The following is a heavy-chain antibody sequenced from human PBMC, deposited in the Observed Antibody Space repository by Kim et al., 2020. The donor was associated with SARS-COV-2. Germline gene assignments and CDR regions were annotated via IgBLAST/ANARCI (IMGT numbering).Heavy chain of an antibody. J-gene: IGHJ3*02. V-gene: IGHV3-21*01. Sequence: GGSLRLSCAASGFTFSSYSMNWVRQAPGKGLEWVSSISRSSSSYIYYADSVKGRFTISRDNAKNSLYLQMNSLRAEDTAVYYCARDFEERLRYFDWLLSHDAFDIWGRGTMVTVSS. D-gene: IGHD3-9*01. CDR2: ISRSSSSYI. CDR1: GFTFSSYS. CDR3: ARDFEERLRYFDWLLSHDAFDI.